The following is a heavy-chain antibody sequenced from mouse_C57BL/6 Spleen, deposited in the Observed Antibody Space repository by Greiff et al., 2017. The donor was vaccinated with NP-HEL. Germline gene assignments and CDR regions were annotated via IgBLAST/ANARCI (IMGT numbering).Heavy chain of an antibody. CDR1: GYTFTSYW. CDR3: AREDYYGSSRGFAY. V-gene: IGHV1-52*01. J-gene: IGHJ3*01. CDR2: IDPSDSET. Sequence: QVQLQQSGAELVRPGSSVKLSCKASGYTFTSYWMHWVKQRPIQGLEWIGNIDPSDSETHYNQKFKDKATLTVDKSSSTAYMQLSSLASEDSAVYYCAREDYYGSSRGFAYWGQGTLVTVSA. D-gene: IGHD1-1*01.